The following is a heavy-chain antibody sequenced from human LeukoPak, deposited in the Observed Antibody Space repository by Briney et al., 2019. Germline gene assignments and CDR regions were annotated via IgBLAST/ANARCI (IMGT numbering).Heavy chain of an antibody. CDR2: ISNSGGSP. CDR1: GFTSSSYA. V-gene: IGHV3-23*01. D-gene: IGHD3-10*01. CDR3: ATNNNDSGSLIDN. Sequence: PGGSLRLSCAASGFTSSSYAMTWVRQAPGKGLEWVSAISNSGGSPSYADSVKGRFTISRDNYKNTLSLQMNSLRAEDTAIFYCATNNNDSGSLIDNWGQGTLVTVSS. J-gene: IGHJ4*02.